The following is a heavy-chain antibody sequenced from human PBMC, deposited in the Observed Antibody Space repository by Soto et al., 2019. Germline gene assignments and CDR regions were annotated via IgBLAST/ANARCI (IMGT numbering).Heavy chain of an antibody. D-gene: IGHD3-9*01. J-gene: IGHJ4*02. CDR2: IIPIFGTA. Sequence: SVKVSCKASGGTFSSYAISWVRQAPGQGLEWMGGIIPIFGTANYAQKFQGRVTITADESTSTAYMELSSLRSEDTAVYYCARHYDILTGLIDYWGQGTLVTSPQ. CDR3: ARHYDILTGLIDY. V-gene: IGHV1-69*13. CDR1: GGTFSSYA.